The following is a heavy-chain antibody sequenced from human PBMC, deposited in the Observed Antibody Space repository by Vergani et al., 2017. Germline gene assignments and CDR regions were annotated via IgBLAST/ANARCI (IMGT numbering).Heavy chain of an antibody. Sequence: EVQLVESGGGLVQPGGSLRFPGAPPGFTSSTTECPGVAQATGKGLEWASAIGTAGDTYYPGSVKGRFTISRENAKNSLYLQMNSLRAGDTAVYYCARGGVYNWNDDYYYYYMDVWGKGTTVTVSS. J-gene: IGHJ6*03. CDR1: GFTSSTTE. CDR3: ARGGVYNWNDDYYYYYMDV. D-gene: IGHD1-20*01. CDR2: IGTAGDT. V-gene: IGHV3-13*01.